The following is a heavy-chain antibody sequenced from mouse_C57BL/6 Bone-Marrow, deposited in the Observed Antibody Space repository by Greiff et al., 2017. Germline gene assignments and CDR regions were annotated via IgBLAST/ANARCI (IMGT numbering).Heavy chain of an antibody. CDR3: AKEIYYGILYYFDY. CDR2: INPNYGTT. Sequence: EVQLQQSGPELVKPGASVKISCKASGYSFTDYNMNWVKQSNGKSLEWIGVINPNYGTTSYNQKFKGKATLTVDQSSSTAYMQLNSLTSEDSAVYYCAKEIYYGILYYFDYWGQGTTLTVSS. V-gene: IGHV1-39*01. CDR1: GYSFTDYN. D-gene: IGHD2-1*01. J-gene: IGHJ2*01.